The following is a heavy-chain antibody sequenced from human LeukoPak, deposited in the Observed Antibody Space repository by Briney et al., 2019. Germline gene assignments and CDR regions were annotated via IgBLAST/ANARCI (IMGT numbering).Heavy chain of an antibody. Sequence: GGSLRLSCAASGFSVSSNYMSWVRQAPGKGLECVSVIIIDGRTFYADSVKGRFTISRDNSRNMVFLQMNSLRAEDTAVYYCARGVDNAKTGFWGQGTLVTVSS. CDR1: GFSVSSNY. CDR3: ARGVDNAKTGF. V-gene: IGHV3-53*01. D-gene: IGHD1-1*01. CDR2: IIIDGRT. J-gene: IGHJ4*02.